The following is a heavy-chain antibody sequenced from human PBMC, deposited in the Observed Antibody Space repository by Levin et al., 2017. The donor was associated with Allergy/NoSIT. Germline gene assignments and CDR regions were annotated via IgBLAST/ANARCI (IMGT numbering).Heavy chain of an antibody. CDR2: ISYDGTNK. CDR3: ARDGEYSGGWMPPWYYCDY. CDR1: GFTFTSYA. V-gene: IGHV3-30-3*01. D-gene: IGHD6-19*01. Sequence: GGSLRLSCAASGFTFTSYAMHWVRQAPGKGLEWVAVISYDGTNKYYADSVKGRFTISRDHSESTLSLQMNSLRDEDTAVYYCARDGEYSGGWMPPWYYCDYWGQGTRVTGSS. J-gene: IGHJ4*02.